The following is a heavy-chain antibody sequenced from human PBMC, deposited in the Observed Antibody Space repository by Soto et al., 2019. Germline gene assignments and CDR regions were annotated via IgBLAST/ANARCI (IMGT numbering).Heavy chain of an antibody. CDR2: ISYDGSNK. J-gene: IGHJ6*02. CDR1: GFTFSSYG. Sequence: GGSLRLSCAASGFTFSSYGMHWVRQAPGKGLEWVAVISYDGSNKYYADSVKGRFTISRDNSKNTLYLQMNSLGAEDTAVYYCAKDYSAARPGEDRYYYYGMDVWGQGTTVTVSS. V-gene: IGHV3-30*18. CDR3: AKDYSAARPGEDRYYYYGMDV. D-gene: IGHD6-6*01.